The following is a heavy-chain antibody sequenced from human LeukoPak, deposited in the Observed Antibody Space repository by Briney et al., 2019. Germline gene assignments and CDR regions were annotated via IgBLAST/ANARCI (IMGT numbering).Heavy chain of an antibody. J-gene: IGHJ4*02. CDR2: ISANGGGT. CDR1: GFTFSNYA. Sequence: PGGSLRLSCAASGFTFSNYAMSWVRQAPGKGLEWVSAISANGGGTYYAVSVKGRFTISRDNSKNTLYLQMNSLRAEDTAVYYCAKGSSPFDYWGQGTLVTVSS. CDR3: AKGSSPFDY. V-gene: IGHV3-23*01. D-gene: IGHD6-13*01.